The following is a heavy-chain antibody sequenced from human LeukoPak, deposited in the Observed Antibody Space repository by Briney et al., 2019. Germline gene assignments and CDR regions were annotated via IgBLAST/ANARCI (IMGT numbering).Heavy chain of an antibody. V-gene: IGHV4-59*02. Sequence: PSETLSLTCTVSGGSVSDYYWGWIRQSPGKGLEWIGYIYYTGSTSYNPSLRSRVTMSADTSKNQFSLKLSSVTAADTAVYYCASRKLGNDYWGQGTPVTVSS. CDR1: GGSVSDYY. CDR3: ASRKLGNDY. D-gene: IGHD7-27*01. CDR2: IYYTGST. J-gene: IGHJ4*02.